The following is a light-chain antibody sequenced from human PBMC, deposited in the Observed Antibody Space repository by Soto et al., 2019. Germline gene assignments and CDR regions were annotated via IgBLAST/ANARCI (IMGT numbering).Light chain of an antibody. V-gene: IGKV4-1*01. CDR2: WAS. Sequence: DLVLTQSPYSLSVSLGARTTINCKSSQTILYGSNNKNHLAWYQHRPGQPPKLLISWASSRESGVPDRFSGSGSGTDFILTISSLQAEDVAVYYCQQYYSTPLSFGGGTKVDIK. CDR1: QTILYGSNNKNH. CDR3: QQYYSTPLS. J-gene: IGKJ4*01.